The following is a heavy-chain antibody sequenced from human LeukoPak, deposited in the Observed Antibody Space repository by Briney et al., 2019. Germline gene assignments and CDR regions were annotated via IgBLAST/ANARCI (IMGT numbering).Heavy chain of an antibody. V-gene: IGHV1-69*13. CDR1: GYTFTGYY. J-gene: IGHJ4*02. D-gene: IGHD3-22*01. CDR3: ARGGDYDSSGLVDY. Sequence: GASVKVSCKASGYTFTGYYMHWVRQAPGQGLEWMGGIIPIFGTANYAQKFQGRVTITADESTSTAYMELSSLRSEDTAVYYCARGGDYDSSGLVDYWGQGTLVTVSS. CDR2: IIPIFGTA.